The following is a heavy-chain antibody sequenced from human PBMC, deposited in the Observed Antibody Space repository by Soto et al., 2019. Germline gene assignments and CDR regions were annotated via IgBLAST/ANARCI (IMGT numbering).Heavy chain of an antibody. CDR2: IATAGDT. D-gene: IGHD3-22*01. J-gene: IGHJ4*02. V-gene: IGHV3-13*01. CDR3: ARGRHTRGYYNSYFDY. CDR1: GFTFSNYD. Sequence: GGSLGLSCAASGFTFSNYDMHWVRQATGKGLEWVSVIATAGDTYYPGSVKGRFTISRENAKNSLYLQMNSLRAGDTAVYYCARGRHTRGYYNSYFDYWGQGTLVTVSS.